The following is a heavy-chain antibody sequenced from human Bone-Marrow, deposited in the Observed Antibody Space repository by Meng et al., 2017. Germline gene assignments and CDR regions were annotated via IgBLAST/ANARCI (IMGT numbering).Heavy chain of an antibody. V-gene: IGHV1-2*02. Sequence: ASVKVSCKASGYTFTGYYMHWVRQAPGQGLEWIGWINPNSAGTNYAQKFQGRVTMTRDTSISTAYMELSRLRSDDTAVYYCARLRSSTRGWFDPWGQGTLVTVSS. CDR2: INPNSAGT. D-gene: IGHD2-2*01. CDR3: ARLRSSTRGWFDP. CDR1: GYTFTGYY. J-gene: IGHJ5*02.